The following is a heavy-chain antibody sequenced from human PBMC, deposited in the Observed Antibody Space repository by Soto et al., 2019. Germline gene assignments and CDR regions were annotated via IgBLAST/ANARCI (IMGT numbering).Heavy chain of an antibody. Sequence: VQLVESGGGVVQPGRSLRLSCAASGFTFSNYAMHWVRQAPGKGLEWVSAISSSGGTTYYADSVKGRFTISRDNSKNTLFLQMNSLRAEDTAIYYCAKPGYLEQWLVRGYFDYWGQGTLVTVSS. V-gene: IGHV3-23*04. CDR2: ISSSGGTT. CDR1: GFTFSNYA. J-gene: IGHJ4*02. CDR3: AKPGYLEQWLVRGYFDY. D-gene: IGHD6-19*01.